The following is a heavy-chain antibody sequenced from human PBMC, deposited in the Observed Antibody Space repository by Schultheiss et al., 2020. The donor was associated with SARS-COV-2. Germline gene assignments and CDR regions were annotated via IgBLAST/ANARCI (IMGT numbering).Heavy chain of an antibody. Sequence: SETLSLTCAVYGGSFSGYYWSWIRQPPGKGLEWIGEINHSGSTNYNPSLKSRVTISVDTSKNQFSLKLSSVTAADTAVYYCARDYYDSSGYYSGWAFDIWGQGTMDTVSS. CDR1: GGSFSGYY. CDR2: INHSGST. CDR3: ARDYYDSSGYYSGWAFDI. J-gene: IGHJ3*02. V-gene: IGHV4-34*01. D-gene: IGHD3-22*01.